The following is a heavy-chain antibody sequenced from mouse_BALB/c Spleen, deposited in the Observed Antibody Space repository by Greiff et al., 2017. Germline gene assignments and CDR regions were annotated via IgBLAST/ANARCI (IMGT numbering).Heavy chain of an antibody. D-gene: IGHD2-1*01. CDR1: GYTFTSYW. J-gene: IGHJ1*01. CDR2: IYPGSGST. V-gene: IGHV1S22*01. Sequence: LQQSGAELVRPGASVKLSCKASGYTFTSYWMHWVKQRHGQGLEWIGNIYPGSGSTNYDEKFKSKGTLTVDTSSSTAYMHLSSLTSEDSAVYYCTRDYGNYGEYFDVWGAGTTVTVSS. CDR3: TRDYGNYGEYFDV.